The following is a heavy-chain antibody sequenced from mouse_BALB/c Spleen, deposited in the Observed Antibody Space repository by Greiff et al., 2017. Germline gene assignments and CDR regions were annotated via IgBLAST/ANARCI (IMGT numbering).Heavy chain of an antibody. D-gene: IGHD2-2*01. CDR2: IYPGDGDT. J-gene: IGHJ4*01. Sequence: SGAELARPGASVKLSCKASGYTFTSYWMQWVKQRPGQGLEWIGAIYPGDGDTRYTQKFKGKATLTADKSSSTAYMQLSSLASEDSAVYYCARLYYGYDHAMDYWGQGTSVTVSS. CDR1: GYTFTSYW. CDR3: ARLYYGYDHAMDY. V-gene: IGHV1-87*01.